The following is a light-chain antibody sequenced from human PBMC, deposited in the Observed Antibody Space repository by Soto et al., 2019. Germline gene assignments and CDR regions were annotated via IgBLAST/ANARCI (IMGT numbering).Light chain of an antibody. CDR2: SAS. CDR1: QSVSTWY. J-gene: IGKJ2*01. V-gene: IGKV3-20*01. Sequence: EIVLTQSPGTLSLSPGERATLTCRASQSVSTWYLAWYQQKPGQAPRLLISSASNRATGIPDRFSGSGSGTDFTLTISRLEPEDFAVYFCQHCGASPTFGQGTKLEIK. CDR3: QHCGASPT.